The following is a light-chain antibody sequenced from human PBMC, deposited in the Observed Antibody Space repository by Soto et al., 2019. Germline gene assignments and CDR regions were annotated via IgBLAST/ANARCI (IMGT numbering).Light chain of an antibody. J-gene: IGKJ5*01. CDR3: QQRYSWPIT. CDR1: QSIGSE. Sequence: EIVLTQSPATLSLSAGEGATLSCRASQSIGSELAWYQQKPGQAPRLVIAYASNRATGIPARFSGSGSATDFTLTIRTVEPGDVGIYYCQQRYSWPITFGQGTRLEIK. V-gene: IGKV3-11*01. CDR2: YAS.